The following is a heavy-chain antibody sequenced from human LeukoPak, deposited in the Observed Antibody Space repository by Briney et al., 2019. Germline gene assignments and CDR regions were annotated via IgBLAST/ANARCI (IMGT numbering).Heavy chain of an antibody. V-gene: IGHV3-23*01. CDR1: GFSFINNA. CDR2: ICASGRCT. Sequence: GGSLRLSCAASGFSFINNAMGWVRQAPGKGLEWVSGICASGRCTFYAAPVRGRFTVSRDNSKNSLYLQMSSLRAEDTAVYYCAKYINVPGTQLLGDYWGQGALVTVSS. CDR3: AKYINVPGTQLLGDY. J-gene: IGHJ4*02. D-gene: IGHD1-1*01.